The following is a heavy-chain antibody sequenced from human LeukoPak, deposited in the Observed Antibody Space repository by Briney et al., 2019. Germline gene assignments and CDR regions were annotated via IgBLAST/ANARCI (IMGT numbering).Heavy chain of an antibody. J-gene: IGHJ5*02. CDR1: GGSISCGGYY. CDR2: IYYSGST. D-gene: IGHD3-22*01. CDR3: ARDYDSSGYPGSRFDP. V-gene: IGHV4-31*03. Sequence: PSQTLSLTCTVSGGSISCGGYYWSWIRQHPGKGLEWIGYIYYSGSTYYNPSLKSRVTISVDTSKNQFSLKLSSVTAADTAVYYCARDYDSSGYPGSRFDPWGQGTLVTVSS.